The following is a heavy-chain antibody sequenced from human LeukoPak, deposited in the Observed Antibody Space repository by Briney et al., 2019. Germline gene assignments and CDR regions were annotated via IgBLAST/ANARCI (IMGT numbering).Heavy chain of an antibody. CDR2: ISGSGTTI. CDR3: VAQYLVYDY. CDR1: GFTFSSYE. V-gene: IGHV3-48*03. D-gene: IGHD4-11*01. Sequence: GGSLRLSCAASGFTFSSYEMNWVRQAPGKGLGWLSYISGSGTTIYYADSVRGRFTISRDNANNSLYLQMNSLRVEDTAVYYCVAQYLVYDYWGQGSLVTVS. J-gene: IGHJ4*02.